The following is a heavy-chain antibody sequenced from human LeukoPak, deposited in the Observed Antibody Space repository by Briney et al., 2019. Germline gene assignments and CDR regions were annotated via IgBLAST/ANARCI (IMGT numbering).Heavy chain of an antibody. Sequence: SETLSLTCTVSGGSISSGSYYWSWIRQPPGKALEWIGYIYCSGSTNYNPSLKSRVTISVDTSKNQFSLKLSSVTAADTAMYYCARSYSSSWYLERWFDPWGQGTLVTVSS. D-gene: IGHD6-13*01. J-gene: IGHJ5*02. CDR3: ARSYSSSWYLERWFDP. CDR2: IYCSGST. CDR1: GGSISSGSYY. V-gene: IGHV4-61*01.